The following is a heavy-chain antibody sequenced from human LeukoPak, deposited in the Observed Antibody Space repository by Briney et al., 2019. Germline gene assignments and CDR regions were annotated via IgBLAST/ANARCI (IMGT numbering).Heavy chain of an antibody. CDR2: INPSGGST. J-gene: IGHJ4*02. CDR3: ASDITIFGVVN. CDR1: GYTFTSYY. D-gene: IGHD3-3*01. V-gene: IGHV1-46*03. Sequence: ASVRVSCKASGYTFTSYYMHWVRQAPGQGLEWMGIINPSGGSTSYAQKFQGRVTMTRDTSTSTVYMELSSLRSQDTAVYYCASDITIFGVVNWGQGTLVTVSS.